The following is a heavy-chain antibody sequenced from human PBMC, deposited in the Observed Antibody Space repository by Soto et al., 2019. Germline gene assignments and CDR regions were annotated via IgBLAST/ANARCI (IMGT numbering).Heavy chain of an antibody. V-gene: IGHV4-30-2*01. CDR3: ARDTWNSPAPEIGYYGMDV. CDR1: GGSISSGGYS. J-gene: IGHJ6*02. D-gene: IGHD1-7*01. Sequence: SETLSLTCAVSGGSISSGGYSWSWIRQPPGKGLEWIGYIYHSGSTYYNPSLKSRVTISVDRSKNQFSLKLSSVTAADTAVYYCARDTWNSPAPEIGYYGMDVWGQGTTVTVSS. CDR2: IYHSGST.